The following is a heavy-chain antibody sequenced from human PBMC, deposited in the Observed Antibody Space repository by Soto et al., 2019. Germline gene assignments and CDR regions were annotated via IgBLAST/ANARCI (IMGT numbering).Heavy chain of an antibody. CDR3: ARGFEGIAVAGTNEFDY. D-gene: IGHD6-19*01. Sequence: SETLSLTCTVSGGSVSSGSYDWSWIRQPPGKGLEWIGYIYYSGSTNYNPSLKSRVTISVDTSKNQFSLKLSSVTAADTAVYYCARGFEGIAVAGTNEFDYWGQGTLVTVSS. J-gene: IGHJ4*02. CDR2: IYYSGST. V-gene: IGHV4-61*01. CDR1: GGSVSSGSYD.